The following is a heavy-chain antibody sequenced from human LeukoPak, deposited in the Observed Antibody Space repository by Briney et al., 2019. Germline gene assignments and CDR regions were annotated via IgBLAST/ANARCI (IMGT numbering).Heavy chain of an antibody. J-gene: IGHJ4*02. V-gene: IGHV1-2*04. D-gene: IGHD3-10*01. Sequence: ASVQVSCKASGYTFNGYQIHWVRQAPGRGLEWMGRINPNSGGTNYALKFRDWVTMTRDTSISTAYMELSSLRSDDPAVYYCARYYTSGSCPDYWGQGTLVTVSS. CDR1: GYTFNGYQ. CDR3: ARYYTSGSCPDY. CDR2: INPNSGGT.